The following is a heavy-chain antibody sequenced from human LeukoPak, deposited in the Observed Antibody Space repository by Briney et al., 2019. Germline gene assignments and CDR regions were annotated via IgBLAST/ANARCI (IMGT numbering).Heavy chain of an antibody. CDR2: INSDGSWT. J-gene: IGHJ4*02. V-gene: IGHV3-74*01. D-gene: IGHD7-27*01. CDR3: ARGNWGPDF. CDR1: GFSLTTYW. Sequence: PGGSLRLSCVVSGFSLTTYWMDWVRQAPGKGLVWVSGINSDGSWTGYADSVQGRFTISRDTGKNTVYLQMNSLRADDTAVYFCARGNWGPDFRGQGTLVTVSS.